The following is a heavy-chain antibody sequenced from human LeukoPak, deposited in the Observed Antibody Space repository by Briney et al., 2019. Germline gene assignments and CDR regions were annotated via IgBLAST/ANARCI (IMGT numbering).Heavy chain of an antibody. CDR1: GFSLSTSGMR. J-gene: IGHJ4*02. CDR3: ARMRLYYFDY. Sequence: SGPMLVNPTQTLTLTCTFSGFSLSTSGMRVSWIRQPPGKALEWLARIDWDDDKFYSTSLKTRLTISKDTSKNQVVLTMTNMDPVDTATYYCARMRLYYFDYWGQGTLVTVSS. V-gene: IGHV2-70*04. D-gene: IGHD3-16*01. CDR2: IDWDDDK.